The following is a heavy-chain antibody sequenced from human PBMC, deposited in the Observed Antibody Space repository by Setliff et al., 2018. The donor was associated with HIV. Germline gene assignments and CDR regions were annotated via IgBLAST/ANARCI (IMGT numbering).Heavy chain of an antibody. CDR1: GYSITSVYY. Sequence: SETLSLTCAVSGYSITSVYYWGWIRQPPGKGLEWIGSIYHNGSTYYNPSLKSRVSILVDISKNQFSLKLSSVTAADTAVYYCARLHIRFRSQDWAAVDVWGQGTLVTVSS. CDR2: IYHNGST. D-gene: IGHD3-3*01. V-gene: IGHV4-38-2*01. CDR3: ARLHIRFRSQDWAAVDV. J-gene: IGHJ4*02.